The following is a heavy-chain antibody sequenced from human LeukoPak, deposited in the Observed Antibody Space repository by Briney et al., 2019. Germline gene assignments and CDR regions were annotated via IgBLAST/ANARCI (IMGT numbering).Heavy chain of an antibody. J-gene: IGHJ4*02. D-gene: IGHD1-14*01. CDR3: ARDPSYHGGYFDY. CDR2: IYYSGST. V-gene: IGHV4-59*01. CDR1: GGSINSYY. Sequence: SETLSLTCTVSGGSINSYYWCWIRQPPGKGLEWSGYIYYSGSTNYNPSLKSRVTISVDTSKNQFSLKLSSVTAADTAVYFCARDPSYHGGYFDYWGQGTLVTVFS.